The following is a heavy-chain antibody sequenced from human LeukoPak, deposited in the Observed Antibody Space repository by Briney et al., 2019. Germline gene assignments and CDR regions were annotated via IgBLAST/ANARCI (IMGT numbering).Heavy chain of an antibody. CDR1: GYTLTELS. V-gene: IGHV1-24*01. D-gene: IGHD1-26*01. CDR3: ATSQYSGSYSFDY. J-gene: IGHJ4*02. Sequence: ASVKVSCKVSGYTLTELSMHWVRQAPGKGLEWVGGFDPEDGETIYAQKFQGRVTMTEDTSTDTAYMELSSLRSEDTAVYYCATSQYSGSYSFDYWGQGTLVTVSS. CDR2: FDPEDGET.